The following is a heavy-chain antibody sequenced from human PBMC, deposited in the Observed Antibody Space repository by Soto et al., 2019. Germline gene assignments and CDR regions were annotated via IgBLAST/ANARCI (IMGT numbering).Heavy chain of an antibody. CDR2: IYYSGST. CDR1: GGSASSYY. D-gene: IGHD3-3*01. CDR3: AVRSGYGFSAFDI. V-gene: IGHV4-59*02. J-gene: IGHJ3*02. Sequence: PSETLSLTCTVSGGSASSYYWSWIRQAPGKGLEWIGYIYYSGSTNYNPSLKSRVTISVDTSKNQFSLKLSSVTAADTAVYYCAVRSGYGFSAFDIWGQGIMLSVSS.